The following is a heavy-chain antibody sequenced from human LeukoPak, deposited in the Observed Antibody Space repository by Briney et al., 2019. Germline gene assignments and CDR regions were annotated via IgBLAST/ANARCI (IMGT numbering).Heavy chain of an antibody. V-gene: IGHV1-46*01. D-gene: IGHD3-10*01. CDR2: INPSGGST. Sequence: ASVKVSCKASGYTFTSYYMHWVRQAPGQGLEWMGMINPSGGSTSYAQKFQGRVTMTRDTSTSTVYMELSSPRSEDTAVYYCARAYGSGSYTLLFFDYWGQGTLVTVSS. J-gene: IGHJ4*02. CDR1: GYTFTSYY. CDR3: ARAYGSGSYTLLFFDY.